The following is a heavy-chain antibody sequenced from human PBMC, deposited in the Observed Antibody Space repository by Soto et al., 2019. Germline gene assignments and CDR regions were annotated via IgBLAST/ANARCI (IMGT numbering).Heavy chain of an antibody. J-gene: IGHJ5*02. CDR1: GYSFGHFD. D-gene: IGHD6-25*01. CDR2: VSPNSGNT. Sequence: QVHLVQSGAEVKKPGASVMVSCKASGYSFGHFDIHWVRKAAGQGLEWMGWVSPNSGNTGYAQRFQGRITMTRDTSKSTAYMEVKSLTPADTAIYYCARARGAASFDLWGQGTLVTASS. V-gene: IGHV1-8*01. CDR3: ARARGAASFDL.